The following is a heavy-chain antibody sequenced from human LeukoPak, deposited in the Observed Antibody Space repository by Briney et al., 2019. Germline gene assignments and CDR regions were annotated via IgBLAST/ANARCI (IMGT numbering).Heavy chain of an antibody. Sequence: SETLSLTCAVSGYSISSSNWWGWIRQPPGKGLEWIGYIYYSGSIYYNPSLKSRVTMSVDTSKNQFSLKLSSVTAADTAVYYCATQRWGYGPGYFDYWGQGTLVTVSS. CDR3: ATQRWGYGPGYFDY. CDR2: IYYSGSI. V-gene: IGHV4-28*05. D-gene: IGHD5-24*01. J-gene: IGHJ4*02. CDR1: GYSISSSNW.